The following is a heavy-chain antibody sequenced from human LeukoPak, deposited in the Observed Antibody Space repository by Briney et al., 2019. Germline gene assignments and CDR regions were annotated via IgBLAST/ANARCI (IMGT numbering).Heavy chain of an antibody. D-gene: IGHD3-22*01. J-gene: IGHJ6*03. CDR1: GGTFSSYA. Sequence: ASVKVSCKASGGTFSSYAISWVRQAPGQGLEWMGGTIPIFGTANYAQKFQGRVTITTDESTSTAYMELSSLRSEDTAVYYCASSYRDSSGYSYYYYMDVWGKGTTVTVSS. CDR2: TIPIFGTA. V-gene: IGHV1-69*05. CDR3: ASSYRDSSGYSYYYYMDV.